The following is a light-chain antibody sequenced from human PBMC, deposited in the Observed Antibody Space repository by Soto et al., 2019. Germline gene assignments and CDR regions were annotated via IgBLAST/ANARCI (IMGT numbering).Light chain of an antibody. V-gene: IGLV2-14*01. J-gene: IGLJ3*02. Sequence: QSALTQPASVSASPGQSITISCTGTSSDVGGYKFVSWYQQHPGKAPKLMIYEVNNRPSGVSNRFSGSKSGNTASLTISGLQPEDEADYYCLSYTSANTRVFGGGTKLTVL. CDR3: LSYTSANTRV. CDR2: EVN. CDR1: SSDVGGYKF.